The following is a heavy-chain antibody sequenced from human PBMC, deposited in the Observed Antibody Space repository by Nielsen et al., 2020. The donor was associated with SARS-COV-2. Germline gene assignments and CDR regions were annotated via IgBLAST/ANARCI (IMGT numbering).Heavy chain of an antibody. CDR3: ARETYSGYDSRTFDY. V-gene: IGHV3-30-3*01. Sequence: GGSLRPSCAASGFTFSSYAMHWVRQAPGKGLEWVAVISYDGSNKYYADSVKGRFTISRDNSKNTLYLQMNSLRAEDTAVYYCARETYSGYDSRTFDYWGQGTLVTVSS. CDR2: ISYDGSNK. CDR1: GFTFSSYA. D-gene: IGHD5-12*01. J-gene: IGHJ4*02.